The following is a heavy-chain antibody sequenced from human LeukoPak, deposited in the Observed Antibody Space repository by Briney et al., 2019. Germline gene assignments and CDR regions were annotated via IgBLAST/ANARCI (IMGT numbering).Heavy chain of an antibody. Sequence: GGSLRLSCAASGFTVSSNYMSWVRQAPGKGLEWVSVIYSGGSTYYADSVKGRFTISRDNSKNTLYLQMNSLRAEDTAVYYCAREDRDYDILTGYYSRGMDVWGKGTTVTVSS. CDR1: GFTVSSNY. CDR2: IYSGGST. D-gene: IGHD3-9*01. J-gene: IGHJ6*04. CDR3: AREDRDYDILTGYYSRGMDV. V-gene: IGHV3-66*02.